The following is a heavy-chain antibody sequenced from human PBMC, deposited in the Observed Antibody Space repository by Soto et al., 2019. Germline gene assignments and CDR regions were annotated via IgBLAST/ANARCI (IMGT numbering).Heavy chain of an antibody. CDR2: IITLSDKP. CDR1: GGSFSTSS. CDR3: AREPTSISTIVVATRLDAFDI. D-gene: IGHD3-22*01. Sequence: QEQLVQSGAEVKKPGSSVKVYCKASGGSFSTSSFSWVRQAHGQGFEWLGGIITLSDKPTYAQKFQGRVTSTSDKSTSSVYRELSSLSSEDTSVYYCAREPTSISTIVVATRLDAFDIWGHVTLVIVSS. J-gene: IGHJ3*02. V-gene: IGHV1-69*06.